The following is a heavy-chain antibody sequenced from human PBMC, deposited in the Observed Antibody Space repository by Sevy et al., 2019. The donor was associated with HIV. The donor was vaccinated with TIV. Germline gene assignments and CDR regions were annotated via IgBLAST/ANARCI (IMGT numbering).Heavy chain of an antibody. D-gene: IGHD6-19*01. CDR3: ARDRVSSGWRLAPPDWYFDL. J-gene: IGHJ2*01. V-gene: IGHV3-30-3*01. CDR2: ISYDGSNK. CDR1: GFTFSSYA. Sequence: GGSLRLSCAASGFTFSSYAMHWVRQAPGKGLEWVAVISYDGSNKYYADSVKGRFTISRDNSKNTLYQQMNSLRAEDTAVYYCARDRVSSGWRLAPPDWYFDLWGRGTLVTVSS.